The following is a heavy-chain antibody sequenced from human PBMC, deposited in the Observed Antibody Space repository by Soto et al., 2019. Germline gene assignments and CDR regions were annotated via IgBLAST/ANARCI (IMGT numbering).Heavy chain of an antibody. Sequence: ASVKVSCKASGYTFTSYGIHWVRQAPGQRLEWMGWINAANGDTKYSPKFQGRVTITRDTSASTAYMELSSLRSEDTAAYYCVRRHVSATGIDWLDPWGQGTLVTVYS. V-gene: IGHV1-3*01. D-gene: IGHD6-13*01. CDR2: INAANGDT. CDR1: GYTFTSYG. CDR3: VRRHVSATGIDWLDP. J-gene: IGHJ5*02.